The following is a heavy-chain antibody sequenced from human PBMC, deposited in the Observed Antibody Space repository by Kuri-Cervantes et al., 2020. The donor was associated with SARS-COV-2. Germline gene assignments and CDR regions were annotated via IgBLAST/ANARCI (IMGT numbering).Heavy chain of an antibody. CDR1: GGSISSYY. V-gene: IGHV4-38-2*02. CDR3: ARRNLRFLTGGYYFDY. CDR2: IYHSGST. D-gene: IGHD3-3*01. Sequence: ESLKISCTISGGSISSYYWGWIRQPPGKGLEWIGSIYHSGSTYYNPSLKSRVTISVDTSKNQFSLKLSSVTAADTAVYYCARRNLRFLTGGYYFDYWGQGTLVTVSS. J-gene: IGHJ4*02.